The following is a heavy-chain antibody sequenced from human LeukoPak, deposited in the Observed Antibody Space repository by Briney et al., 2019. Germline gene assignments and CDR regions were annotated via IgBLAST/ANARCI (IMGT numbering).Heavy chain of an antibody. CDR3: ARDPHTYYYGSGSPSDAFDI. D-gene: IGHD3-10*01. CDR1: GFTFSRYW. CDR2: INQEGREK. J-gene: IGHJ3*02. Sequence: TGGSLRLSCGASGFTFSRYWMTWVRQAPGKGLEWVANINQEGREKYYVDSVKGRFTISRDNTKNSLYLQMNSLRAEDTAVYYCARDPHTYYYGSGSPSDAFDIWGQGTMVTVSS. V-gene: IGHV3-7*01.